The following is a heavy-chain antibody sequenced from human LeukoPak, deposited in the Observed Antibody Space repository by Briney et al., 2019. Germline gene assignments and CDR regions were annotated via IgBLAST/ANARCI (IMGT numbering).Heavy chain of an antibody. CDR3: AKGGSYWYFDL. J-gene: IGHJ2*01. CDR2: IYYSGST. CDR1: GGSISSYY. Sequence: PSETLSLTCTVSGGSISSYYWSWIRQPPGKGLEWIGYIYYSGSTNYNPSPKSRVTISVDTSKNQFSLKLSSVTAADTAVYYCAKGGSYWYFDLWGRGTLVTVSS. V-gene: IGHV4-59*01. D-gene: IGHD1-26*01.